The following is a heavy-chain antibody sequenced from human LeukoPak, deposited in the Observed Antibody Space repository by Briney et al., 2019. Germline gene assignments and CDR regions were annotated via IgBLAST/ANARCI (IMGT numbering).Heavy chain of an antibody. V-gene: IGHV1-2*02. D-gene: IGHD7-27*01. CDR2: VYPKTGGT. CDR3: PRDHNWGPDY. CDR1: GYTFTDYY. J-gene: IGHJ4*02. Sequence: ASVKVSCKTSGYTFTDYYMHWVRQAPGQGLEWMGWVYPKTGGTHYAQNFQDRVTMTRDTSISTMYIELSRLTSDDTAFYYCPRDHNWGPDYWGQGTLVTVSS.